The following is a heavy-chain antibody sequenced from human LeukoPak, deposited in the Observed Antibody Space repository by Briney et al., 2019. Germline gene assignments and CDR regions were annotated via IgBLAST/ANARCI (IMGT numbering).Heavy chain of an antibody. D-gene: IGHD6-13*01. V-gene: IGHV3-7*04. CDR3: ARGYTSDY. CDR1: GFTFSNYW. Sequence: GGSLRLSCAASGFTFSNYWMTWVRQAPGKGLEWVANIKQDGSEKYYLDSVKGRFTISRDNAKNSLYLQMNSLRAEDTAVYYCARGYTSDYWGQGTLVIVSS. J-gene: IGHJ4*02. CDR2: IKQDGSEK.